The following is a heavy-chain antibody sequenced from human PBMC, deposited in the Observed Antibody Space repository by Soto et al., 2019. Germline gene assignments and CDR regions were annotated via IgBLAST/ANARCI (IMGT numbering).Heavy chain of an antibody. D-gene: IGHD3-16*01. CDR1: GYSFTFYW. CDR2: IYPDDSDT. CDR3: TRHRGERSAFDI. J-gene: IGHJ3*02. V-gene: IGHV5-51*01. Sequence: GEPLKISCEASGYSFTFYWIAWVRQLPGKGLEWMCIIYPDDSDTRYSPSFQCQVTISADECITTAFLQWGSLKASDTGMYYCTRHRGERSAFDIGVQGTMVTVSS.